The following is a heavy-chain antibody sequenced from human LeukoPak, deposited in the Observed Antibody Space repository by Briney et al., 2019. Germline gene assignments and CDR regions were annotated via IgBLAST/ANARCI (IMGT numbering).Heavy chain of an antibody. V-gene: IGHV4-30-4*01. D-gene: IGHD1-26*01. CDR3: ARGTRREWELPYFDY. J-gene: IGHJ4*02. CDR2: IYYSGST. Sequence: TLSLTCTVSGGSISSGDYYRSWIRQPPGKGLEWIGYIYYSGSTYYNPSLKSRVTISVDTSKNQFSLKLSSVTAADTAVYYCARGTRREWELPYFDYWGQGTLVTVSS. CDR1: GGSISSGDYY.